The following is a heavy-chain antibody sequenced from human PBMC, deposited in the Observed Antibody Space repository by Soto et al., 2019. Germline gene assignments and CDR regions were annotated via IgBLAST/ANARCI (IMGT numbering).Heavy chain of an antibody. CDR2: ISYDGSNK. D-gene: IGHD1-26*01. CDR3: ARGGERDFDY. CDR1: GFTFSSYA. V-gene: IGHV3-30-3*01. Sequence: QVQLVESGGGVVQPGRSLRLSCAASGFTFSSYAMHWVRQAPGKGLEWVAVISYDGSNKYYADSVKGRFTISRDNSKNTLYLQMNSLRAGDTAVYYCARGGERDFDYWGQGTLVTVSS. J-gene: IGHJ4*02.